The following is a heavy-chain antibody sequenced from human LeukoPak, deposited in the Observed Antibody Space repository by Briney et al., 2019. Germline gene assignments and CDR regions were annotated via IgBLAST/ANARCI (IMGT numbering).Heavy chain of an antibody. J-gene: IGHJ4*02. CDR2: IKEDGSEK. Sequence: GGSLRLSCATSGFTFSNSWMGWVRQDPGNGLEWVANIKEDGSEKYYMDSVKGRFTISRDNAKNSLFLQVNSLRAEDTAVYYCARRNSVTQGLDNWGQGTLVTVSS. CDR3: ARRNSVTQGLDN. D-gene: IGHD5/OR15-5a*01. V-gene: IGHV3-7*03. CDR1: GFTFSNSW.